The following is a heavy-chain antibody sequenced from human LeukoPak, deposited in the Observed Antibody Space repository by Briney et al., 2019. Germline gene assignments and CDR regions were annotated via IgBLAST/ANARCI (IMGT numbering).Heavy chain of an antibody. Sequence: GGSLRLSCAASGFTFSDYYMSWIRQAPGKGLEWASYISSSGSTIYYADSVKGRFTISRDNAKNSLYLQMNSLRAEDTAVYYCARVFSYYDSSGYPLRYWGQGTLVTVSS. CDR2: ISSSGSTI. CDR1: GFTFSDYY. CDR3: ARVFSYYDSSGYPLRY. V-gene: IGHV3-11*04. D-gene: IGHD3-22*01. J-gene: IGHJ4*02.